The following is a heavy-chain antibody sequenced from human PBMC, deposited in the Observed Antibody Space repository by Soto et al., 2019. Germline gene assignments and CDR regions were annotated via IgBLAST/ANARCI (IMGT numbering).Heavy chain of an antibody. D-gene: IGHD5-18*01. CDR3: ARGVGVNSMVTHSHYDGMDV. V-gene: IGHV4-59*01. Sequence: PSETLSLTCTVSGGSISSYYWSWIRQPPGKGLEWIGYIYYSGSTNYNPSLKSRVTISIDSSKNQFSLKLSSVTAADTAVYYCARGVGVNSMVTHSHYDGMDVWGQGTTVTVSS. CDR2: IYYSGST. CDR1: GGSISSYY. J-gene: IGHJ6*02.